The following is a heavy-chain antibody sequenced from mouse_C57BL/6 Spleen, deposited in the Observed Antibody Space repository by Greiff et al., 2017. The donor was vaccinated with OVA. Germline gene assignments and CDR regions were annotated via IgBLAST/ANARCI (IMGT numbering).Heavy chain of an antibody. J-gene: IGHJ3*01. CDR1: GYTFTSYW. Sequence: VQLQQPGAELVMPGASVKLSCKASGYTFTSYWMHWVKQRPGQGLEWIGEIDPSDSYTNYNQKFKGKSTLTVDKSSSTAYMQLSSLTSEDSAVYYCAIITTVEAYWGQGTLVTVSA. CDR2: IDPSDSYT. D-gene: IGHD1-1*01. V-gene: IGHV1-69*01. CDR3: AIITTVEAY.